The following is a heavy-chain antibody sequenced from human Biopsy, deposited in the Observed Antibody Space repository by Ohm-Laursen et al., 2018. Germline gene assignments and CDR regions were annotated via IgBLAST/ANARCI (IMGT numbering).Heavy chain of an antibody. V-gene: IGHV3-11*01. J-gene: IGHJ6*02. Sequence: GSLRLSCAAPGFTFTDYDISWVRHVPGQGLEWLALISPSSTTIYYADSVRGRFFISRGDAKNSVSLEMSSLRADDTALYFCARNVRLEMTDHSGVTTYSRYFAMDAWGRGTTVTVSS. CDR3: ARNVRLEMTDHSGVTTYSRYFAMDA. D-gene: IGHD1-1*01. CDR2: ISPSSTTI. CDR1: GFTFTDYD.